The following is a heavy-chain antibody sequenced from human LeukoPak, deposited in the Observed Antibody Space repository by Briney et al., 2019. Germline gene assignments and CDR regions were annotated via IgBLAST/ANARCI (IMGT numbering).Heavy chain of an antibody. CDR1: GFTFSSYG. V-gene: IGHV3-33*06. D-gene: IGHD6-13*01. Sequence: GRSLRLSCAASGFTFSSYGMHWVRQAPGKGLEWVAVIWYDGGNKYFADSVKGRFTISRDNSKNTLYLQMHSLRAEDTAVYYCAKDNVAAAGRYFDYWGQGTLVTVSS. J-gene: IGHJ4*02. CDR2: IWYDGGNK. CDR3: AKDNVAAAGRYFDY.